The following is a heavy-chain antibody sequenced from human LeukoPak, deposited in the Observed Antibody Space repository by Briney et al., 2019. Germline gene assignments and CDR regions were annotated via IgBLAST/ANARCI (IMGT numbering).Heavy chain of an antibody. V-gene: IGHV1-46*03. CDR3: AREYSGYDVGFDY. CDR1: GYTFTGYY. CDR2: INPSGGST. Sequence: ASVKVSCKASGYTFTGYYMHWVRQAPGQGLEWMGWINPSGGSTSYAQKFQGRVTMTRDTSTSTVYMELSSLRSEDTAVYYCAREYSGYDVGFDYWGQGTLVTVSS. J-gene: IGHJ4*02. D-gene: IGHD5-12*01.